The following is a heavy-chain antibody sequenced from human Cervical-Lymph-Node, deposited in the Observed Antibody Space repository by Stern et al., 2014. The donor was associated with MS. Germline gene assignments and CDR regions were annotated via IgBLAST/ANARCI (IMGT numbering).Heavy chain of an antibody. CDR2: INCEGGST. J-gene: IGHJ6*02. CDR3: ARAFCTGGVCYSFPFYGMDV. Sequence: VQLVESGGGVVRPGRSLRLSCAASGFTFEDYGMSWVRQAPGKGLEWVAGINCEGGSTVYAGSVQGRFTISRDNAKNSLYLQMNSLRAEDTALYHCARAFCTGGVCYSFPFYGMDVWGQGTTVTVSS. V-gene: IGHV3-20*01. D-gene: IGHD2-8*02. CDR1: GFTFEDYG.